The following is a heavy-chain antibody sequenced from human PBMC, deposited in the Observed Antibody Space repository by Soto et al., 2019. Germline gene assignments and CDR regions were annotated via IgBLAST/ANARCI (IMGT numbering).Heavy chain of an antibody. CDR2: INPSGGST. CDR3: ARGGVTVTTIDNWFDP. V-gene: IGHV1-46*03. CDR1: GYTFTSYY. Sequence: ASVKVSCKASGYTFTSYYMHWVRQAPGQGLEWMGIINPSGGSTSYAQKFQGRVTMTRDTSTSTVYMELSSLRSEDTAVYYCARGGVTVTTIDNWFDPWGQGTLVTVSS. D-gene: IGHD4-17*01. J-gene: IGHJ5*02.